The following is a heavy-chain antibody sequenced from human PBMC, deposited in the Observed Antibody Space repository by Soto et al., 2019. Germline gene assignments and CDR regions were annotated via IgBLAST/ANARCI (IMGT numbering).Heavy chain of an antibody. CDR2: IYHSGTA. CDR3: ARDRAIISAPTKVYVFEI. CDR1: GGSMNYYY. J-gene: IGHJ3*02. Sequence: PSETLSLTCTVSGGSMNYYYWSWIRQPPGKGLEWIGYIYHSGTAEYNPSLKSRVTLSVDTSKSQFSLKMSSVTAADTAVYYCARDRAIISAPTKVYVFEIWGQGTMVTVSS. D-gene: IGHD2-8*01. V-gene: IGHV4-59*01.